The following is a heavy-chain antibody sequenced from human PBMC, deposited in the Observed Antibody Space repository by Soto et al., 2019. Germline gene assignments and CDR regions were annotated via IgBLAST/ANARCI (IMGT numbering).Heavy chain of an antibody. V-gene: IGHV3-74*01. CDR3: ARGASGSNSPFDY. CDR2: IKTDGSST. D-gene: IGHD3-10*01. CDR1: GFPFRSYS. J-gene: IGHJ4*02. Sequence: GGSLRLSCAASGFPFRSYSINWVRHAPGKGLVWVSRIKTDGSSTTYADSVKGRFSISRDNAKNTLYLQMNSLRAEDTAVYYCARGASGSNSPFDYWGQGTLVTVSS.